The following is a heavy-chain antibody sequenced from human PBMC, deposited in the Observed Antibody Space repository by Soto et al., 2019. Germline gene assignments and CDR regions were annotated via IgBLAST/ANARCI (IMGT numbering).Heavy chain of an antibody. CDR2: MNPNTGNT. J-gene: IGHJ4*02. CDR1: GYTFSSYD. Sequence: QVQLVQSGAHMKKPGASVKVSCKASGYTFSSYDLNWVRQASGQGLEWMGWMNPNTGNTGYAQRFQDRVKMTRNTSISTAYLELSSLRSEDTAVYFCARGGWGPPFDFWGQGTPVTVSS. D-gene: IGHD3-16*01. V-gene: IGHV1-8*01. CDR3: ARGGWGPPFDF.